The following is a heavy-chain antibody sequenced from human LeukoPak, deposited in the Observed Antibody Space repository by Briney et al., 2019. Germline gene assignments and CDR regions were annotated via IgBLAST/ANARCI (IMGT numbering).Heavy chain of an antibody. J-gene: IGHJ5*02. D-gene: IGHD3-10*01. CDR3: ARRPSGFDP. V-gene: IGHV4-61*02. Sequence: SETLSLTCTVSGGSISSGSYYWSWIRQPAGKGLEWIGRIYTSGSTYYNPSLKSRVTISVGTSKNQFSLKLSSVTAADTAVYYCARRPSGFDPWGQGTLVTVSS. CDR2: IYTSGST. CDR1: GGSISSGSYY.